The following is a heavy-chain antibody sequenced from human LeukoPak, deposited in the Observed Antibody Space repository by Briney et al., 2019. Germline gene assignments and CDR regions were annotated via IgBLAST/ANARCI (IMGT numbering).Heavy chain of an antibody. D-gene: IGHD3-22*01. Sequence: PGGSLRLSCAASGFSFSNYWMSWVRQAPGKGLEWVGHAKQDGSETYYVDSVKGRFTVSRDNAKNPLFLQMNSLRVEDTAMYYCARDLPSSGYWYRDAFDIWGRGTMVTVSS. CDR3: ARDLPSSGYWYRDAFDI. V-gene: IGHV3-7*01. J-gene: IGHJ3*02. CDR1: GFSFSNYW. CDR2: AKQDGSET.